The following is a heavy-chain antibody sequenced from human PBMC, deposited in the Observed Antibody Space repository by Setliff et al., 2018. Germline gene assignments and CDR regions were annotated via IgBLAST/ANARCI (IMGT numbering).Heavy chain of an antibody. J-gene: IGHJ4*02. CDR2: INHSGST. CDR3: ARGPTYSDYEGYFDS. V-gene: IGHV4-34*01. D-gene: IGHD5-12*01. Sequence: PSETLSLTCAVYGGSFSGYYWSWIRQPPGKGPEWIGEINHSGSTNYNPSLKSRVTISVDTSKNQFSLKLSSVTAADTAVYYCARGPTYSDYEGYFDSWGQGTLVTVSS. CDR1: GGSFSGYY.